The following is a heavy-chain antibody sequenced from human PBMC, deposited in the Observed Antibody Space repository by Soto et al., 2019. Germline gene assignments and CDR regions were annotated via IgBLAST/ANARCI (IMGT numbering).Heavy chain of an antibody. CDR1: GFTFSDYY. V-gene: IGHV3-11*06. D-gene: IGHD1-1*01. CDR2: ISSSSYT. CDR3: ARMEPTTGTTFDY. J-gene: IGHJ4*02. Sequence: GGSLRLSCAASGFTFSDYYMSWIRQAPGKGLEWVSYISSSSYTNYADSVKGRFTISRDNAKNSLYLQMNSLRAEDTAVYYCARMEPTTGTTFDYWGQGTLVTVSS.